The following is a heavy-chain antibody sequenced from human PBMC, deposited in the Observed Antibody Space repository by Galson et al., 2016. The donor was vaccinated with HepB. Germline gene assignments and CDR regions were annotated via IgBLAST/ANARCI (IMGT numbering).Heavy chain of an antibody. D-gene: IGHD2-15*01. V-gene: IGHV3-30-3*01. CDR3: ARARYCSGGTCSTFFDY. Sequence: SLRLSCAASGFTFSSYAVHWVRQAPGMGLEWAALISYDGSNKYSADSVKGRFTISRDNSKNTLYLQMNSLRAEDTAVYYCARARYCSGGTCSTFFDYWGQGTLVTVSS. J-gene: IGHJ4*02. CDR1: GFTFSSYA. CDR2: ISYDGSNK.